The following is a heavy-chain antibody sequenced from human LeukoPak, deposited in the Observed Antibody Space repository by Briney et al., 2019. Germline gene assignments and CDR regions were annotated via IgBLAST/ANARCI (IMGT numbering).Heavy chain of an antibody. D-gene: IGHD4-11*01. CDR2: IYTSGST. CDR3: ARDLTRYDYSNSGPVDY. V-gene: IGHV4-4*07. J-gene: IGHJ4*02. Sequence: SETLSLTCTVSGGSISSYYWSWIRQPAGKGLEWIGRIYTSGSTNYNPSLKSRVTMSVDTSKNQFSLKLSSVTAADTAVYYCARDLTRYDYSNSGPVDYWGQGTLVTVSS. CDR1: GGSISSYY.